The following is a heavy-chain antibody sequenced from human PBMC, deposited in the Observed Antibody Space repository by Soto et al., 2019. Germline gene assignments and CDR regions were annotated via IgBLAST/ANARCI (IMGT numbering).Heavy chain of an antibody. CDR3: ARHEANYNIFTGYYGTRGFDY. V-gene: IGHV5-51*01. D-gene: IGHD3-9*01. Sequence: GESLKISCKAFGYNFANYWIGWVRQMPGKGLEWMGIIYPGDSDTRYSPSFRGQVTISADKSISTAYIQWNSLKASDTAMYYCARHEANYNIFTGYYGTRGFDYWGQGALVTVSS. CDR1: GYNFANYW. CDR2: IYPGDSDT. J-gene: IGHJ4*02.